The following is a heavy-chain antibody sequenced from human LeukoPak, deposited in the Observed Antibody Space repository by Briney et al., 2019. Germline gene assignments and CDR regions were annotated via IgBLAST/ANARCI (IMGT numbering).Heavy chain of an antibody. CDR1: GGSISSYY. D-gene: IGHD3-10*01. CDR2: IYYSGST. CDR3: ARDRGRWPAYWYFDL. V-gene: IGHV4-59*01. Sequence: SETLSLTCTVSGGSISSYYWSWIRQPPGKGLEWIGYIYYSGSTNYNPSLKSRVTISVDTSKNQFSLKLSSVTAADTAVYYCARDRGRWPAYWYFDLWGRGTLVTVSP. J-gene: IGHJ2*01.